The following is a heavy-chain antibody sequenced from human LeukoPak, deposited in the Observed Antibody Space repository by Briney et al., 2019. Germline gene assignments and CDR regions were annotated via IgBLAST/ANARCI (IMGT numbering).Heavy chain of an antibody. J-gene: IGHJ4*02. Sequence: ASVKVSCKASGYTFTGYYMHWVRQAPGQGLEWMGWINPNSGGTNYAQKFQGRVTMTRDTSISTAYMELSRLRSDDTAVYYCARDREAAGNYYFDYWGQGTLVTVSS. CDR1: GYTFTGYY. CDR3: ARDREAAGNYYFDY. V-gene: IGHV1-2*02. D-gene: IGHD6-13*01. CDR2: INPNSGGT.